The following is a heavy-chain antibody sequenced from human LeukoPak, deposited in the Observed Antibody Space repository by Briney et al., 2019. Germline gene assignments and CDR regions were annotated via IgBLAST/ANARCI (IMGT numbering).Heavy chain of an antibody. Sequence: PGGSLRLSCAASGYTFSDYYMSWIRQAPGKGLEWVPYISSSGSTIYYADSVKSRFTISRDNAKNSLYLQMNSLRAEDTAVYYCAREWGPTVASEGAYDWFDPWGQGTLVTVPS. CDR2: ISSSGSTI. D-gene: IGHD6-19*01. V-gene: IGHV3-11*01. J-gene: IGHJ5*02. CDR3: AREWGPTVASEGAYDWFDP. CDR1: GYTFSDYY.